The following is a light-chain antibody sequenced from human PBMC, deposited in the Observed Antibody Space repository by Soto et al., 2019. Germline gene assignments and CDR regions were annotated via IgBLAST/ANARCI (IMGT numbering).Light chain of an antibody. CDR2: AAS. CDR1: QTVSSD. J-gene: IGKJ4*01. CDR3: QQYNTWPLT. V-gene: IGKV3-15*01. Sequence: EIVMTQSPVTLSVSPGDRATLSCRSSQTVSSDLAWYQQKPGQAPRLLIYAASTRATGIPARFSGSGSGTEFTLTITSLQSEDFAVYYCQQYNTWPLTFGGGTKVDIK.